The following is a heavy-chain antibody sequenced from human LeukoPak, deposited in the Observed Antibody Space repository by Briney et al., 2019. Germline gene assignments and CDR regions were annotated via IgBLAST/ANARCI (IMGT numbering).Heavy chain of an antibody. Sequence: PGGSLRLSCAASGFTISSYAMSWVRQAPGKGLEWVSAISGSGGSTYYADSVKGRFTISRDNSKNTLYLQMNSLRAGDTAVYYCAKNPTVTTPNYYYYYYMDVWGKGTTVTVSS. J-gene: IGHJ6*03. CDR1: GFTISSYA. D-gene: IGHD4-11*01. CDR2: ISGSGGST. V-gene: IGHV3-23*01. CDR3: AKNPTVTTPNYYYYYYMDV.